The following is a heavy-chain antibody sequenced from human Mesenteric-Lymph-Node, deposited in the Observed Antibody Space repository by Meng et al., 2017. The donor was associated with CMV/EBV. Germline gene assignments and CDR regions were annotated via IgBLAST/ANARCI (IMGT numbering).Heavy chain of an antibody. CDR1: GFTFSSYW. CDR3: TRGTLALPGHDY. J-gene: IGHJ4*02. V-gene: IGHV3-7*04. CDR2: INEDGSEK. D-gene: IGHD3-3*02. Sequence: SCGASGFTFSSYWMHWVRQAPGRGLEWVANINEDGSEKYYVDSVKGRFTISRDNAKNSLYLQVNSLRAEDTAVYYCTRGTLALPGHDYWGQGTLVTVSS.